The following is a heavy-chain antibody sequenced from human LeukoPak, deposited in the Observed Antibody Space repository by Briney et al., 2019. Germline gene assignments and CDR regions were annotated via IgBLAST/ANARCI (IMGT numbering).Heavy chain of an antibody. V-gene: IGHV3-48*02. D-gene: IGHD3-22*01. CDR2: ISSSSSTI. CDR3: ARSFGYYYDSSGQFDY. Sequence: GGSLRLSCAASGFTFSSYSMNWVRQAPGKELEWVSYISSSSSTIYYADSVKGRFTISRDNAKNSLYLQMNSLRDEDTAVYYCARSFGYYYDSSGQFDYWGQGTLVTVSS. CDR1: GFTFSSYS. J-gene: IGHJ4*02.